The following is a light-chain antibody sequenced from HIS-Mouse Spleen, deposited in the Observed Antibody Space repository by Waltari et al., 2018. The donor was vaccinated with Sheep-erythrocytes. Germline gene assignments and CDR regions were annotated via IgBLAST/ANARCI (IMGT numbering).Light chain of an antibody. CDR3: AAWDDSLNGWV. CDR1: SSNIGNNA. CDR2: SDD. V-gene: IGLV1-36*01. J-gene: IGLJ3*02. Sequence: QSVLTQPPSVSEAPRQRVTISCSGSSSNIGNNAVTWYQQLPGKAPKLLIYSDDLLPSGVSDRFAGSKSGTSASLAISGLQSEDEADYYCAAWDDSLNGWVFGGGTKLTVL.